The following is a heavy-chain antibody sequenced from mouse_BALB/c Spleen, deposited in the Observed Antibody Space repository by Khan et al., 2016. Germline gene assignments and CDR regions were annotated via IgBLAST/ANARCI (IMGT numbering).Heavy chain of an antibody. J-gene: IGHJ2*01. CDR3: TRSAI. CDR1: SFTISSYG. CDR2: IDRKGGST. Sequence: EVELGESGGGIVQPGGSLKRSCAASSFTISSYGMSSVRQTPDKRLELVATIDRKGGSTDYPDSVKRRFTIPGDNAKNALYLQMRRLKSDDTAMYNWTRSAIWGQGTTLTVSS. D-gene: IGHD2-12*01. V-gene: IGHV5-6-3*01.